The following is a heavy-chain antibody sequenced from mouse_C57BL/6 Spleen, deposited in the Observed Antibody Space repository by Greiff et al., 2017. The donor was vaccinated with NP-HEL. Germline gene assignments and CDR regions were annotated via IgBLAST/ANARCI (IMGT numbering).Heavy chain of an antibody. J-gene: IGHJ2*01. V-gene: IGHV1-26*01. D-gene: IGHD1-1*01. Sequence: EVQLQQSGPELVKPGASVKISCKASGYTFTDYYMNWVKQSHGKSLEWIGDINPNNGGTSYNQKFKAKATLTVDKSSSTAYMELRSLTSEDSAVYYCARGDYYYGSSLFDYWGQGTTLTVSS. CDR3: ARGDYYYGSSLFDY. CDR1: GYTFTDYY. CDR2: INPNNGGT.